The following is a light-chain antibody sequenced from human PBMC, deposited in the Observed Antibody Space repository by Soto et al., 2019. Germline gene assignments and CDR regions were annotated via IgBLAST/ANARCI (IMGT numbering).Light chain of an antibody. CDR1: QSVSSN. CDR2: GVF. Sequence: EIVMTQSPATLSVSPGERATLSCRASQSVSSNLAWYQQKPGQAPRLLLYGVFTRATGVSARFSGSGSGTELTVTISSLQSEDFAAYSCQQYNNWPPTFGQGTKLEIK. V-gene: IGKV3-15*01. J-gene: IGKJ2*01. CDR3: QQYNNWPPT.